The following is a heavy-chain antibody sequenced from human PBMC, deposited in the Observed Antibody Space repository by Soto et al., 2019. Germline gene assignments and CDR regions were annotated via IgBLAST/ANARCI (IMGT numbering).Heavy chain of an antibody. CDR1: GGSISSYY. J-gene: IGHJ4*02. CDR2: IYYSGST. V-gene: IGHV4-59*01. Sequence: PSETLSLTCTVSGGSISSYYWSWIRQPPGKGLEWIGYIYYSGSTNYNPSLKSRVTISVDTSKNQFSLKLSSVTAADTAVYYCARALNSGHFDYWGQGTLVTVSS. CDR3: ARALNSGHFDY. D-gene: IGHD5-12*01.